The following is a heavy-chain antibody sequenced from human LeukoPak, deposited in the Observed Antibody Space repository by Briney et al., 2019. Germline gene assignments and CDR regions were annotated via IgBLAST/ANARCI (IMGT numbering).Heavy chain of an antibody. V-gene: IGHV3-30*05. D-gene: IGHD5-24*01. CDR1: RSFFTTYG. CDR3: ARDPQRWQQSPHYWYLDL. Sequence: QSGGSLRLSCAASRSFFTTYGIHWARQAPGKGLEWVAMISYDGSYTLYTDSVKGRFTVSRDDSKNTVYLQMNSLRGDDTAVYHCARDPQRWQQSPHYWYLDLWGRGTLVTVSS. CDR2: ISYDGSYT. J-gene: IGHJ2*01.